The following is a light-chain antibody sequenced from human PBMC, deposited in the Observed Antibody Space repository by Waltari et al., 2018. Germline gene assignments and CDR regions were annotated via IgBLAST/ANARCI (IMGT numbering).Light chain of an antibody. Sequence: DIQMTQSPSSLSASVGDRVTITCRASQGFSNYLAWYQQKPGKGPKLLIYAASTLQSGFPSRFSGSGSGTDFTLTISSLQPEDVATYYCQKYNSAPLTFGGGTKVEIK. J-gene: IGKJ4*01. CDR2: AAS. CDR1: QGFSNY. CDR3: QKYNSAPLT. V-gene: IGKV1-27*01.